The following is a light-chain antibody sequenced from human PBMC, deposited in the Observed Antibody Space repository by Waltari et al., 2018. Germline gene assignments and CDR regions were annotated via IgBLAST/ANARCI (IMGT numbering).Light chain of an antibody. V-gene: IGLV2-23*02. J-gene: IGLJ3*02. CDR1: SSDVGSYNF. Sequence: QSALTRPASVSGSPGLSITISCTGTSSDVGSYNFVSWYQQHPGKAPKLMIYDVTKRPSGVSNRFSGSKSGNTASLTISGLQAGDEADYYCCSYASTTWVFGGGTRLTVL. CDR3: CSYASTTWV. CDR2: DVT.